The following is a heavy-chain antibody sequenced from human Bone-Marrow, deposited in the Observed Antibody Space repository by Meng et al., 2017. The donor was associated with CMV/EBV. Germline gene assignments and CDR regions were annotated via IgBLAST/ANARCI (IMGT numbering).Heavy chain of an antibody. CDR2: INHSGST. CDR1: GGSFSGYY. J-gene: IGHJ4*02. Sequence: SETLSLTCAVSGGSFSGYYWSWSRQPPGKGLEWMGEINHSGSTNYNPSLKRRGTISVDTSKNQFSLKLSPVTAADTTVYYCARVGYSYGYTFHYWGQGTLVTVSS. D-gene: IGHD5-18*01. V-gene: IGHV4-34*01. CDR3: ARVGYSYGYTFHY.